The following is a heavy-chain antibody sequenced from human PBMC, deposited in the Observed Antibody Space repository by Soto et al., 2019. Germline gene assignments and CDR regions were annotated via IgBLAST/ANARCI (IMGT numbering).Heavy chain of an antibody. V-gene: IGHV3-48*02. Sequence: EVQLVESGGGLVQPGGSLRLSCAASGFTFSSYSMNWVRQAPGKGLEWVSYISSSSSTIYYADSVKGRFTISRDNAKNSLYLQMNRLRDEDTAVYYCARYDRAGYFQHWGQGTLVTVSS. CDR3: ARYDRAGYFQH. CDR1: GFTFSSYS. D-gene: IGHD1-1*01. CDR2: ISSSSSTI. J-gene: IGHJ1*01.